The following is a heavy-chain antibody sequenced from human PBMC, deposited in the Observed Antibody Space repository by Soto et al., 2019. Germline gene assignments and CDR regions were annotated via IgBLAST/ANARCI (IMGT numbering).Heavy chain of an antibody. D-gene: IGHD3-10*01. Sequence: QITLKESGPTLVKPTQTLTLTCAFSGFSLSTKTVGVGWIRQPPGKALEWLALIYWDDDKGYSPSLKNRLTITKDTSKNQVVLTMTNMDPVDTATYYCAHRRGITLERGPVMRRDYFDYWGQGTLVTVSS. J-gene: IGHJ4*02. CDR1: GFSLSTKTVG. V-gene: IGHV2-5*02. CDR2: IYWDDDK. CDR3: AHRRGITLERGPVMRRDYFDY.